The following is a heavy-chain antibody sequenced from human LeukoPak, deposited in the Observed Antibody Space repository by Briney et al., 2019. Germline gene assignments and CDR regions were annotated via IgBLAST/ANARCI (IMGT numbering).Heavy chain of an antibody. D-gene: IGHD6-6*01. CDR2: INPNSGGT. CDR1: AYTFTRHY. Sequence: ASFKVYCKASAYTFTRHYMLWERQAPGQWLQWIGRINPNSGGTTYAKKFQGRVTMTRDTSISTAYMELSRLRSADTAVYYCARVSSLYFQHWGKGTLVTVSS. J-gene: IGHJ1*01. CDR3: ARVSSLYFQH. V-gene: IGHV1-2*06.